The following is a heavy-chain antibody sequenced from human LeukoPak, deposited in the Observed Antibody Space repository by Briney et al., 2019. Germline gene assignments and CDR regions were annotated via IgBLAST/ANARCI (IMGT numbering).Heavy chain of an antibody. V-gene: IGHV4-34*01. CDR1: GGSFSGYY. D-gene: IGHD2-8*02. J-gene: IGHJ4*02. CDR3: ARGFWSRYYDY. CDR2: INHSGST. Sequence: SETLSLTCAVYGGSFSGYYWSWIRQPPGKGLEWIGEINHSGSTNDNPSLKSRVIISVDTPKNQFSLRLSSVTAADTAVYYCARGFWSRYYDYWGQGTLVTVSS.